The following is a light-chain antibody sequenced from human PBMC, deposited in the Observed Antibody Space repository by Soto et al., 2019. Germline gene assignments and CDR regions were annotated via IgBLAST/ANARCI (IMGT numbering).Light chain of an antibody. CDR2: DAS. CDR1: QSVNSWY. V-gene: IGKV3-20*01. J-gene: IGKJ1*01. Sequence: EIVLTQSPCTLSLSPGERATLSCRASQSVNSWYLAWYQQKPGQAPRLLIYDASSRATGIPDRFSGSGSGTDFTLTISRLEPEDFAVYYCQQYNYSPTTFGQGTKVDIK. CDR3: QQYNYSPTT.